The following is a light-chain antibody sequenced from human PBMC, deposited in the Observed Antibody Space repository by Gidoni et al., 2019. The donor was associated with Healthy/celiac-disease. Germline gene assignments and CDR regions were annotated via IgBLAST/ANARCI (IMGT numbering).Light chain of an antibody. CDR3: SSYTSSSTYVV. J-gene: IGLJ2*01. CDR1: SSDVGGYNR. Sequence: QSALTQPHSVSGSPGQSVTISCTGTSSDVGGYNRVSWYPQPPGTAPKLMIYAVSNRPSGVPDRFSGSKSGNTASLTISGLQAEDAADYYCSSYTSSSTYVVFGGGTKLTVL. V-gene: IGLV2-18*02. CDR2: AVS.